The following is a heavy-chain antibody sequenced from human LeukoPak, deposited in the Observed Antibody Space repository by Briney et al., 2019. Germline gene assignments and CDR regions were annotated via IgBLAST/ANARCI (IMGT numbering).Heavy chain of an antibody. V-gene: IGHV3-30*02. CDR3: AKDSKRWKTYYYASGSYHFDY. CDR2: IRFDGSNK. Sequence: GGSLRLSCAASGFTFSSYGMHWVRQAPGKGLEWVAFIRFDGSNKYYADSVKGRFTISRDNSKNTLYLQMNSLRPGDTAVYYCAKDSKRWKTYYYASGSYHFDYWGQGTLVTVSS. J-gene: IGHJ4*02. CDR1: GFTFSSYG. D-gene: IGHD3-10*01.